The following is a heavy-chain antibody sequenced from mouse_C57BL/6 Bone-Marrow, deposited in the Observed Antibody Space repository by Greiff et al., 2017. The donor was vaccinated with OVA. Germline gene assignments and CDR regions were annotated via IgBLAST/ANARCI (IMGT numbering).Heavy chain of an antibody. V-gene: IGHV1-69*01. CDR2: IDPSDSYT. D-gene: IGHD1-3*01. CDR3: ARCMRDEWGFAY. J-gene: IGHJ3*01. Sequence: QVQLQQPGAELVMPGASVKLSCKASGYTFTSYWMHWVKQRPGQGLEWIGEIDPSDSYTNYNQKFKGKSTLTVDKSSSTAYMQLSSLTSEDSAVYYGARCMRDEWGFAYWGQGTLVTVSA. CDR1: GYTFTSYW.